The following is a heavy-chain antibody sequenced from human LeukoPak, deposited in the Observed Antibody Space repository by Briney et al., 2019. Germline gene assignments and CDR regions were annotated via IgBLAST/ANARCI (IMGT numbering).Heavy chain of an antibody. J-gene: IGHJ4*02. CDR1: GYTFSGFY. Sequence: ASVKVSCKASGYTFSGFYIHWVRQAPGQGLEWMGWINPKSGGTDFAQKFQGRVTLTTDTSITTAYMELSRLRSDDTAVFYCALERPYYYGSGTCYSYWGQGTLVRVSS. CDR3: ALERPYYYGSGTCYSY. D-gene: IGHD3-10*01. CDR2: INPKSGGT. V-gene: IGHV1-2*02.